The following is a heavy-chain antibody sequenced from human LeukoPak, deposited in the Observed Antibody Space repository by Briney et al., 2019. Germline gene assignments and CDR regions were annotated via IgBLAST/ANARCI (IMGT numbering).Heavy chain of an antibody. CDR3: AKGAARGYSGYDPYFDY. D-gene: IGHD5-12*01. V-gene: IGHV3-23*01. CDR2: ISGSGGST. CDR1: AFTFSSYA. J-gene: IGHJ4*02. Sequence: GGSLRLSCAASAFTFSSYAMSWVRQAPGKGLEWVSAISGSGGSTYYADSVKGRFTISRDNSKNTLYLQMNSLRAEDTAVYYCAKGAARGYSGYDPYFDYWGQGTLVTISS.